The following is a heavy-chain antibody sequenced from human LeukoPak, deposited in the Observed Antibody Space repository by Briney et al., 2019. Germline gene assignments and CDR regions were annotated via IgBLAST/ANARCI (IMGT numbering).Heavy chain of an antibody. CDR1: GFTFDDYA. J-gene: IGHJ4*02. CDR3: AKDSY. CDR2: ISWNSGSI. Sequence: EAGGSLRLSCATSGFTFDDYAMHWVRQAPGKGLEWVSGISWNSGSIGYADSVKGRFTISRDNAKNSLYLQMNSLRAEDTALYYCAKDSYWGQGTLVTVSS. V-gene: IGHV3-9*01.